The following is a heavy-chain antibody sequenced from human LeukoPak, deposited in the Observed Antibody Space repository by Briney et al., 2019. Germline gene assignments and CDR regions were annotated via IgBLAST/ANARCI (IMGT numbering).Heavy chain of an antibody. Sequence: GSLRLSCGASGFTFSNYGMLWVRQAPGKGLEWVAFIRYDGNNKLYADSMKGRFTISRDNSKNTLYLHINSLRAEDTAVYYCVKDNPLDYWGQGTLVTVSS. CDR3: VKDNPLDY. D-gene: IGHD1-14*01. J-gene: IGHJ4*02. CDR2: IRYDGNNK. V-gene: IGHV3-30*02. CDR1: GFTFSNYG.